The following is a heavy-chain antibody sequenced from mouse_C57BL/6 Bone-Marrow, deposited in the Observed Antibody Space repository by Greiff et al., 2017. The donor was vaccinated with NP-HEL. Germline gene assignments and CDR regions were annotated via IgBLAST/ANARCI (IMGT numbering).Heavy chain of an antibody. Sequence: DVKLVESGGGLVQSGRSLRLSCATSGFTFRDFYMEWVRQAPGKGLAWIAARRKKANDYTTEYSASVQGRFIVSIDTSQSILYLQMNALRAEDTAIYYCARDARRDGYYAMDYWGQGTSVTVSS. V-gene: IGHV7-1*01. D-gene: IGHD2-3*01. CDR2: RRKKANDYTT. CDR1: GFTFRDFY. CDR3: ARDARRDGYYAMDY. J-gene: IGHJ4*01.